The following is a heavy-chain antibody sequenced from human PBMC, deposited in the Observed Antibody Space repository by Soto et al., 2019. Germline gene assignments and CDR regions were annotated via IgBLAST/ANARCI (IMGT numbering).Heavy chain of an antibody. CDR3: AKLGSSSWSPHYYFDY. J-gene: IGHJ4*02. CDR1: GFTFYNYA. D-gene: IGHD2-2*01. Sequence: GGSLRLSCAASGFTFYNYAMGWVRQAPWKGLEWVSAITGSGSDTYYVDSVKGRFTISRDNSENTLYLQMNSLRAEDTAIYYCAKLGSSSWSPHYYFDYWGQGTLVTVSS. CDR2: ITGSGSDT. V-gene: IGHV3-23*01.